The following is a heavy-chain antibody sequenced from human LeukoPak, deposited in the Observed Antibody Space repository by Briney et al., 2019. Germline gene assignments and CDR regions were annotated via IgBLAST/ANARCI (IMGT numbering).Heavy chain of an antibody. D-gene: IGHD2-15*01. CDR2: ISYGETEK. CDR3: AKVHGCGRQLGYYFDY. Sequence: GGSLRLSCEPPGFTFSNYGFHWVRQPPGKGLEWVAFISYGETEKQYADSVKGRFTISRDDSKNTLFLQMNSLTDEDTAIYYYAKVHGCGRQLGYYFDYWGHGTRVTVSS. CDR1: GFTFSNYG. V-gene: IGHV3-33*03. J-gene: IGHJ4*01.